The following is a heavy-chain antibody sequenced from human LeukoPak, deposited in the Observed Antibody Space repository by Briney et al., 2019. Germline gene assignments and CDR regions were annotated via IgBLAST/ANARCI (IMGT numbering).Heavy chain of an antibody. J-gene: IGHJ4*02. V-gene: IGHV3-48*01. CDR1: GFTFSSYS. Sequence: PGGSLRLSCAASGFTFSSYSMNWVRQAPGKGLEWVSYISSSSSTIYYADSVKGRFTISRDNAKNSLYLQMNSLRAEDTAVYYCARVPSGYSSGWYPDYWGQGTLVTVSS. D-gene: IGHD6-19*01. CDR3: ARVPSGYSSGWYPDY. CDR2: ISSSSSTI.